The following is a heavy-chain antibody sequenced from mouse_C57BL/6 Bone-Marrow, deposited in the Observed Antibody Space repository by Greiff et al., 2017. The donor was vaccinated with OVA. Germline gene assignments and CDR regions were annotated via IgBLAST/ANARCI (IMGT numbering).Heavy chain of an antibody. CDR2: IYPYDGET. D-gene: IGHD1-1*01. CDR3: ASNDGSSRRWFAY. V-gene: IGHV1-61*01. Sequence: QVQLQQPGAELVRPGSSVKLSCKASGYTFTSYWMDWVKQRPGQGLEWIGNIYPYDGETNYNQKFKGKATLTVDKSSSTAYMQFRSLTSVDAAVYYCASNDGSSRRWFAYWGQGTLVTVSA. CDR1: GYTFTSYW. J-gene: IGHJ3*01.